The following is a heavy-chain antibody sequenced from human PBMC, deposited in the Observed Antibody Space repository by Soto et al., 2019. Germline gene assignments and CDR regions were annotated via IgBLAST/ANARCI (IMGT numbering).Heavy chain of an antibody. J-gene: IGHJ4*02. CDR1: GFTFNNYA. V-gene: IGHV3-23*01. D-gene: IGHD6-6*01. CDR2: ISASGAYT. Sequence: EVHLLGSGGGLVNLGGSLRLSCAASGFTFNNYAVSWARQTPGKGLEWVATISASGAYTFYADSVKGRFTISRDNSQNTLFLHMRSLRADDTATYYCAKEVIAARPYYFDHWGQGTLVTVSS. CDR3: AKEVIAARPYYFDH.